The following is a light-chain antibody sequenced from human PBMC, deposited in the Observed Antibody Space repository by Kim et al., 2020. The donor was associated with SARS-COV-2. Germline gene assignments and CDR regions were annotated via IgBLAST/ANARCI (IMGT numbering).Light chain of an antibody. CDR3: QQANSFPYT. CDR1: QRNSSW. CDR2: AAS. V-gene: IGKV1-12*01. J-gene: IGKJ2*01. Sequence: SAAVGDRVTMTCRASQRNSSWLAWYQQKPGKAPNLLIFAASSLQSGVPSRFSGSGSGTDFSLTISSLQPEDSATYYCQQANSFPYTFGQGTKLEI.